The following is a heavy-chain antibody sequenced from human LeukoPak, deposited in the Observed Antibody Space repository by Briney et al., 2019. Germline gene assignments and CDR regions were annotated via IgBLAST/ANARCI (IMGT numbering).Heavy chain of an antibody. V-gene: IGHV3-23*01. CDR2: ISGSGSST. D-gene: IGHD3-10*01. CDR1: GLSFINYD. Sequence: GGSLRLPCAASGLSFINYDMSWVRQAPGKGLEWVSGISGSGSSTYYADSVKGRFTISRDNSKNALYLQMNSLRAEDTAVYYCAGRYYYDSGSYGSVYYFDYWGQGTLVTVSS. J-gene: IGHJ4*02. CDR3: AGRYYYDSGSYGSVYYFDY.